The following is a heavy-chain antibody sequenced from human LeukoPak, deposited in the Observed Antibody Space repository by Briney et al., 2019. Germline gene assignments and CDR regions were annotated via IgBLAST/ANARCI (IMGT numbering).Heavy chain of an antibody. J-gene: IGHJ4*02. CDR3: AREEIDSSGWYAYYFDY. Sequence: SETLSLTCTVSGGSISSYHWSWIRQPAGKGLEWIGRIYTSGSTNYNPPLKSRVTMSVDTSKNQFSLKLSSVTAADTAVYYCAREEIDSSGWYAYYFDYWGQGTLVTVSS. D-gene: IGHD6-19*01. V-gene: IGHV4-4*07. CDR1: GGSISSYH. CDR2: IYTSGST.